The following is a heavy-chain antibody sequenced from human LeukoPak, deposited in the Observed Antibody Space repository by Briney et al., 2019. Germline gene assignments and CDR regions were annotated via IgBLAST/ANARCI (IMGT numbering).Heavy chain of an antibody. V-gene: IGHV3-48*02. CDR3: ARPGDYGYYYSAMDV. CDR2: IRRSGNPI. Sequence: GGSLRLSCAASGFTFSSYSMNWVRQAPGKGLEWVAYIRRSGNPIYYADSVKGRFTISRDNAKNSLYLQVNSLRDEDTAVYYCARPGDYGYYYSAMDVWGQGTTVTVAS. CDR1: GFTFSSYS. D-gene: IGHD4-17*01. J-gene: IGHJ6*02.